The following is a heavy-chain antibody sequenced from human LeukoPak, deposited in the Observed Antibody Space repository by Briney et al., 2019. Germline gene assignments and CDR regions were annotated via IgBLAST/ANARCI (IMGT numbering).Heavy chain of an antibody. D-gene: IGHD3-9*01. J-gene: IGHJ4*02. CDR3: ARDYDILTGYYSPHYYFDY. CDR2: ISAYNDNT. CDR1: GYTFISYG. V-gene: IGHV1-18*01. Sequence: DSVKVSCTPSGYTFISYGISWVRQAPGQGLEWMGWISAYNDNTNYAQKFQGRVTMTTDTSTSTAYMELRSLRSDDTAVYYCARDYDILTGYYSPHYYFDYWGQGTLVTVSS.